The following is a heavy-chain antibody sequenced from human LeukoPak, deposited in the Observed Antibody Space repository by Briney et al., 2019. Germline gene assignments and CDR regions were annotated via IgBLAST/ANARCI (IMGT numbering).Heavy chain of an antibody. V-gene: IGHV1-2*02. D-gene: IGHD2-21*02. CDR3: ARVYRGGDFGDY. Sequence: ASVKVSCKASGYSFTSFGITWVRQAPGRGLEWMGWINPNSGGTNYAQKFQGRVTMTRDTSISTAYMELSRLRSDDTAVYYCARVYRGGDFGDYWGQGTLVTVSS. CDR1: GYSFTSFG. CDR2: INPNSGGT. J-gene: IGHJ4*02.